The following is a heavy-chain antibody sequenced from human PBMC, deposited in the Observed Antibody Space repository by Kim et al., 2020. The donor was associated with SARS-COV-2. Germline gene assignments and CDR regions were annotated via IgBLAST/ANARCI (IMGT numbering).Heavy chain of an antibody. CDR2: ISGSGGST. J-gene: IGHJ4*02. D-gene: IGHD1-26*01. CDR1: GFTFSSYA. V-gene: IGHV3-23*01. CDR3: AKDMRGMVYFDY. Sequence: GGSLRLSCAASGFTFSSYAMSWVRQAPGKGLEWVSAISGSGGSTYYADSVKGRFTISRDNSKNTLYLQMNSLRAEDTDVYYCAKDMRGMVYFDYWGQGTLVTVSS.